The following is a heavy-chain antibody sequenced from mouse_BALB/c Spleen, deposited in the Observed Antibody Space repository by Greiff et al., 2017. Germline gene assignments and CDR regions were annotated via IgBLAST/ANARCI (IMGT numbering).Heavy chain of an antibody. CDR3: ARGDYSSWFAY. J-gene: IGHJ3*01. CDR2: IDPENGNT. CDR1: GFNIKDYY. Sequence: EVMLVESGAELVRPGALVKLSCKASGFNIKDYYMHWVKQRPEQGLEWIGWIDPENGNTIYDPKFQGKASITADTSSNTAYLQLSSLTSEDTAVYYCARGDYSSWFAYWGQGTLVTVSA. V-gene: IGHV14-1*02. D-gene: IGHD1-1*01.